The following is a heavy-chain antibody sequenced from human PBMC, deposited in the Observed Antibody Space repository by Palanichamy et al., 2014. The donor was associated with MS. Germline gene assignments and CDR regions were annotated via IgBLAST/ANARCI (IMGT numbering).Heavy chain of an antibody. CDR1: GFIFSDHY. CDR3: ARLVYSGDAHYYFDY. D-gene: IGHD2-21*02. V-gene: IGHV3-72*01. CDR2: SRNKANSYTT. Sequence: EVQLVESGGGLVQPGGSLRLSCAASGFIFSDHYMDWVRQAPGKGLEWVGRSRNKANSYTTQLAASVRGRFTISRDESRNSLYLQMNSLKTEDTAVYYCARLVYSGDAHYYFDYWGQGTLVTVSS. J-gene: IGHJ4*02.